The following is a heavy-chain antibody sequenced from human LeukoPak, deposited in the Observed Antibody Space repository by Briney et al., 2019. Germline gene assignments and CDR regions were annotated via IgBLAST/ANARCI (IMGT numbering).Heavy chain of an antibody. D-gene: IGHD3-10*01. Sequence: SVKVSCKASGGTFSSYAISWVRQAPGQGLEWMGGIIPIFGTANYAQKFQGRVTITADESTSTAYMELSSLRSEDTAVYYCARDRTMVREGPHPGYYYMDVWGKGTTVTISS. V-gene: IGHV1-69*13. CDR2: IIPIFGTA. CDR1: GGTFSSYA. CDR3: ARDRTMVREGPHPGYYYMDV. J-gene: IGHJ6*03.